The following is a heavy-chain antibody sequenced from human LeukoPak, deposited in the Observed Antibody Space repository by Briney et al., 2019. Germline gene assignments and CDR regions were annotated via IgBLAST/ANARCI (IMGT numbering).Heavy chain of an antibody. V-gene: IGHV3-23*01. J-gene: IGHJ4*02. CDR2: ITDSGGST. Sequence: GGSLRLSCAASEFSFSSYAMSWVRQAPGKGLEWVSAITDSGGSTFHADSVKGRFTISRENSKNTLFLQMNSLRVEDTAVYYCAKGSSSSRPYYFDHWGQGALVTVSP. CDR1: EFSFSSYA. CDR3: AKGSSSSRPYYFDH. D-gene: IGHD6-6*01.